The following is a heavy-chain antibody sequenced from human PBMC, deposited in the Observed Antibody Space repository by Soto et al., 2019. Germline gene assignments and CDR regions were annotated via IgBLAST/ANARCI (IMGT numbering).Heavy chain of an antibody. V-gene: IGHV4-30-2*01. D-gene: IGHD5-12*01. Sequence: QLQLQESGSGLVKPSQTLSLTCAVSGGSISSGGYSWSWIRQPPGKGLEWIGYIYHSGSTYYNPSLKSRVTISVDRSKNQFSLKLSSVTAADTAVYYCARGPFAGYSGYGCYFDYWGQGTLVTVSS. CDR1: GGSISSGGYS. CDR3: ARGPFAGYSGYGCYFDY. CDR2: IYHSGST. J-gene: IGHJ4*02.